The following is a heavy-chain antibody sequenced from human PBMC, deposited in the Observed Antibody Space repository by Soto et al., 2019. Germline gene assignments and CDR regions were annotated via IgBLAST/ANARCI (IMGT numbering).Heavy chain of an antibody. V-gene: IGHV3-23*01. CDR3: VREASGYYFEY. CDR2: IRGSGYNT. J-gene: IGHJ4*02. CDR1: GFTFSIYA. Sequence: GGSLRLSCAASGFTFSIYAMSWVRQAPGKGLEWVSAIRGSGYNTFYADSVKGRFTISRDNSKNTLYLHMNSLSVEDTAVYYCVREASGYYFEYWDQGTLVTVSS.